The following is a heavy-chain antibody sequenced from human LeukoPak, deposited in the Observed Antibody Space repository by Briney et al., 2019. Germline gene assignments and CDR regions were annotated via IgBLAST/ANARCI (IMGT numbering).Heavy chain of an antibody. V-gene: IGHV1-8*01. CDR2: MNPNSGNT. CDR3: ARAQRAAAGRSTDY. CDR1: GYTFTSYD. J-gene: IGHJ4*02. D-gene: IGHD6-13*01. Sequence: ASVKVSCKASGYTFTSYDINWVRQATGQGLEWMGWMNPNSGNTGYAQKFQGRVTMTRNTSISTAYMELSSLRSEDTAVYYCARAQRAAAGRSTDYWGQGTLVTVSS.